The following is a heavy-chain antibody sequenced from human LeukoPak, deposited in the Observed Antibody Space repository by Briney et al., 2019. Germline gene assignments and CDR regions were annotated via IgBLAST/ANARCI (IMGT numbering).Heavy chain of an antibody. D-gene: IGHD6-13*01. Sequence: GVSLRLSCVASGFTFSRYDVHWVRQAPGKGLEWVAVTSDDGKKKIYADSVKGRFTISRDNSKNTLYPQLSSLRAEDTALYYCARAAAETGAFRDNWFDPWGQGTLVTVSS. CDR2: TSDDGKKK. CDR3: ARAAAETGAFRDNWFDP. J-gene: IGHJ5*02. V-gene: IGHV3-30*04. CDR1: GFTFSRYD.